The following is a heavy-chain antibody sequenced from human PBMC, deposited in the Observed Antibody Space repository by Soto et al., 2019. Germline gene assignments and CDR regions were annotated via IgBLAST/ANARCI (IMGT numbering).Heavy chain of an antibody. V-gene: IGHV4-38-2*01. CDR3: ARALVVVINNYFDY. CDR2: VSHSGSS. J-gene: IGHJ4*02. CDR1: GFSISDAYY. Sequence: PSETLSLTCAVSGFSISDAYYWGWIRQPPGKGLEWIGSVSHSGSSYYNPSLKSRVTISMDTSKNQFSLKLTSVTAAATAVYYCARALVVVINNYFDYWGQGALGTVSS. D-gene: IGHD3-22*01.